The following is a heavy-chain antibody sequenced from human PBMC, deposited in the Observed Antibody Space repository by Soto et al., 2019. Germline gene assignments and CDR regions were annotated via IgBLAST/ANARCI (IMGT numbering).Heavy chain of an antibody. D-gene: IGHD2-2*03. CDR1: DGSITSGGHY. V-gene: IGHV4-31*03. J-gene: IGHJ6*03. CDR3: ARESAGQWISTDEHEYYYTDV. Sequence: QVQLQASGPGLVQPSQTLSLTCTVSDGSITSGGHYWSWIRQHPEKGLEWIGYISYTGTTYFNPSLQSRVIMSADTSKNEFFLTLTSVTVADTAIYYCARESAGQWISTDEHEYYYTDVWGEGTTVTVSS. CDR2: ISYTGTT.